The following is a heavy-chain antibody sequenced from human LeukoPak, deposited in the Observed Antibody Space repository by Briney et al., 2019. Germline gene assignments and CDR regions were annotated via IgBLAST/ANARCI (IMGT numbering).Heavy chain of an antibody. J-gene: IGHJ5*02. Sequence: ASVKVSCKXSGYTFTGYYMHWVRQAPGQGLERMGRINPNSGGTNYAQKFQGRVTMTRDTSISTAYMELSRLRSDDTAVYYCARDPSHDYAFDRWFDPWGQGTLVTVSS. D-gene: IGHD4-17*01. V-gene: IGHV1-2*06. CDR1: GYTFTGYY. CDR3: ARDPSHDYAFDRWFDP. CDR2: INPNSGGT.